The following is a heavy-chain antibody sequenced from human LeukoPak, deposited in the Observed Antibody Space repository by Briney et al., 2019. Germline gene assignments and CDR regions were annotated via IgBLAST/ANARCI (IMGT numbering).Heavy chain of an antibody. CDR1: GFSLNTRGVG. CDR2: IYWDDDR. V-gene: IGHV2-5*02. J-gene: IGHJ4*02. CDR3: AHRKNYYDSSVFDN. Sequence: SGPMLVNPTQTLTLTCTFSGFSLNTRGVGVGWIRQPPGRALEWLALIYWDDDRRYSPSLKSRLTITKDTSKNQVVLTMTNMDPVDTATYFRAHRKNYYDSSVFDNWGQGTLVTVSS. D-gene: IGHD3-22*01.